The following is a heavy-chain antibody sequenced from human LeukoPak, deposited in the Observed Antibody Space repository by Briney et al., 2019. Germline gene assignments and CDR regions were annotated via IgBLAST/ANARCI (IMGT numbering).Heavy chain of an antibody. V-gene: IGHV3-21*01. CDR2: ISASSHYI. J-gene: IGHJ4*02. D-gene: IGHD3-3*01. CDR1: GFNFRDYT. Sequence: GGSLRLSCVASGFNFRDYTMHWVRQAPGRGLEWVSSISASSHYIFYADSVKGRFTISRDNAKNSLYLQMNSLRAEDTAVYYCASNMIFGVVIIDYWGQGTLVTVSS. CDR3: ASNMIFGVVIIDY.